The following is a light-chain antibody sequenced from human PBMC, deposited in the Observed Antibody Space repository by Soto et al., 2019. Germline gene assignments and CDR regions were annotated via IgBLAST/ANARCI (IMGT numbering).Light chain of an antibody. Sequence: IVMTQSPATLSLSPVERATLSCRASQSIISNLAWYQQKLGQAPRVLIYGASTRATGIPARFSGSGSGTEFILTISSLQSEDFAVYYCHEYNTWPWTFGQGTKVDIK. J-gene: IGKJ1*01. CDR2: GAS. CDR1: QSIISN. CDR3: HEYNTWPWT. V-gene: IGKV3-15*01.